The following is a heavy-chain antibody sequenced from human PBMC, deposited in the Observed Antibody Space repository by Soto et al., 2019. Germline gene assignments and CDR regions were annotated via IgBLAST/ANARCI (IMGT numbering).Heavy chain of an antibody. CDR1: GASISSGSYS. V-gene: IGHV4-30-2*01. CDR2: IFHSGHT. D-gene: IGHD3-22*01. Sequence: QLQLHESGSGLVKPSQTLSLTCAVSGASISSGSYSWSWIRQPPGEGLEWIGYIFHSGHTYYNPSLKSRVTIAVDTSKHQFSLKLSSVTAADTAVYYCARDGDYYDSAGYLTIWGQGTMVTVSS. CDR3: ARDGDYYDSAGYLTI. J-gene: IGHJ3*02.